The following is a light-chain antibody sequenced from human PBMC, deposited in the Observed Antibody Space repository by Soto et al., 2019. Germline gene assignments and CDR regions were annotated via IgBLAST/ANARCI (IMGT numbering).Light chain of an antibody. CDR2: SNY. V-gene: IGLV1-44*01. CDR3: SAWDASLNVYV. Sequence: QSVLTQPPSASGTPGQRVTISCSGSSSNIGSKTVNWYQQLPGTAPKLLIYSNYQRPSGVPDRFSGPKSGTSASLAISGLQSEDEADYYCSAWDASLNVYVSGTGTKVTVL. CDR1: SSNIGSKT. J-gene: IGLJ1*01.